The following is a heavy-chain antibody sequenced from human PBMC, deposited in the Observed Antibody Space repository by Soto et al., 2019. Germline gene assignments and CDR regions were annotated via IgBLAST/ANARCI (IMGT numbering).Heavy chain of an antibody. V-gene: IGHV1-18*01. CDR1: GYTFTSYG. Sequence: ASVKVSCKASGYTFTSYGISLVRQAPGQGLEWMGWISAYNGNTNYAQKLQGRVTMTTDTSTSTAYMELRSLRSDDTAVYYCARDVSVAAAGTWFDPWGQGTLVTV. J-gene: IGHJ5*02. CDR3: ARDVSVAAAGTWFDP. CDR2: ISAYNGNT. D-gene: IGHD6-13*01.